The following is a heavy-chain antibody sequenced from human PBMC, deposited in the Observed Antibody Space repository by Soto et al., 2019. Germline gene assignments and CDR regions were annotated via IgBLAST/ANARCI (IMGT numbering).Heavy chain of an antibody. CDR2: IKQDGSEK. J-gene: IGHJ4*02. V-gene: IGHV3-7*01. CDR1: GFTFSSYA. D-gene: IGHD6-13*01. Sequence: PGGSLRLSCAASGFTFSSYAMSWVRQAPGKGLEWVANIKQDGSEKYYVDSVKGRFTISRDNAKNSLYLQMNSLRAEDTAVYYCAREPIAAAGSWYFEYWGQGTLVTVSS. CDR3: AREPIAAAGSWYFEY.